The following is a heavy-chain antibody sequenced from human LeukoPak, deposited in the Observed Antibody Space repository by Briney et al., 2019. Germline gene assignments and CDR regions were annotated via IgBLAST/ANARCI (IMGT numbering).Heavy chain of an antibody. J-gene: IGHJ4*02. Sequence: SGGSLRLSCAASGFTFSSYWMSWVRQAPGKGLEWVANINQDGSEKYYVDSVKGRFTISRDNGKNSLYLQLNSLRAEDTAVYCCAREGRGEYFDYWGQGTLVTVSS. CDR3: AREGRGEYFDY. V-gene: IGHV3-7*01. CDR2: INQDGSEK. D-gene: IGHD3-10*01. CDR1: GFTFSSYW.